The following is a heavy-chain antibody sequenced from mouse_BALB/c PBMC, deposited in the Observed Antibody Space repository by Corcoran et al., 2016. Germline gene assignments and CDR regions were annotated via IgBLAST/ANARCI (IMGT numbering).Heavy chain of an antibody. CDR2: IDPANGNT. V-gene: IGHV14-3*02. D-gene: IGHD1-1*01. CDR1: GFNIKDTY. CDR3: ARSETVHWYFDV. J-gene: IGHJ1*01. Sequence: EVQLQQSGAELVKPGASVKLSCTASGFNIKDTYMHWVKQRPEQGLEWIGRIDPANGNTKYDPKFQGKATITADTSSNTAYLQLSSLTSEDTAVYYCARSETVHWYFDVWGAGTTVTVSS.